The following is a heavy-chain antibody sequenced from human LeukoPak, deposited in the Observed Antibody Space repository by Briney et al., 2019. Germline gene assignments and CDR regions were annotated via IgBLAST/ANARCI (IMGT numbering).Heavy chain of an antibody. V-gene: IGHV3-23*01. CDR2: ISGSGGST. CDR3: AKDGSGFWSGYYYWATHRTAFDI. D-gene: IGHD3-3*01. CDR1: GFTFSSYA. J-gene: IGHJ3*02. Sequence: PGGSLRLSCAASGFTFSSYAMSWVRQAPGKGLEWVSAISGSGGSTYYADSVKGRFTISRDNSKNTLYLQMNSLRAEDTAVYYCAKDGSGFWSGYYYWATHRTAFDIWGQGTMVTVSS.